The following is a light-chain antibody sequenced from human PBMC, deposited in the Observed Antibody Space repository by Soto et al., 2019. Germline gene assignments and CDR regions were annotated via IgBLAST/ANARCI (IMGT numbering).Light chain of an antibody. CDR2: EVT. CDR1: SGDIGSYNR. CDR3: SSYTNINTRACV. Sequence: QPASVSGSPGQSITISCTGTSGDIGSYNRVSWYQQHPGKAPKLIIYEVTDRPSGVSNRFSGSKSGNTASLTISGLQAEDEDEYYCSSYTNINTRACVFGTGTKVTVL. J-gene: IGLJ1*01. V-gene: IGLV2-14*01.